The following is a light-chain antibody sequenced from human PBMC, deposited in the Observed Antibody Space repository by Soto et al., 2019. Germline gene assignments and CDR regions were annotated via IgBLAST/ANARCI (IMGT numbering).Light chain of an antibody. CDR2: EAS. CDR3: QHYRRNTWR. CDR1: KSISAS. Sequence: GDRITIPFRGSKSISASLXXYXXKXGXXXKXXXYEASGLESGVPSRFSGSGYGTEFTLTITTLQPDDFATYFCQHYRRNTWRFGPGTKVDI. V-gene: IGKV1-5*03. J-gene: IGKJ1*01.